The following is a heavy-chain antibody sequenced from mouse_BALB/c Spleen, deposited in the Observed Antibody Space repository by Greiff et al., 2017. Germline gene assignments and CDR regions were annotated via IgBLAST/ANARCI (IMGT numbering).Heavy chain of an antibody. J-gene: IGHJ2*01. D-gene: IGHD4-1*01. Sequence: VQLQQSGAELARPGASVKLSCKASGYTFTSYWMQWVKQRPGQGLEWIGAIYPGDGDTRYTQKFKGKATLTADKSSSTAYMQLSSLASEDSAVYYCARNLGFDYWGQGTTLTVSS. V-gene: IGHV1-87*01. CDR1: GYTFTSYW. CDR2: IYPGDGDT. CDR3: ARNLGFDY.